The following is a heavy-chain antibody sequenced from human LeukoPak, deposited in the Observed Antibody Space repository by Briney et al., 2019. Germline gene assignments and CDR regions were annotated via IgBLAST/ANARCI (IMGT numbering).Heavy chain of an antibody. CDR1: GFTFSSYV. V-gene: IGHV3-30*18. CDR2: VSDDGSNK. D-gene: IGHD5-24*01. J-gene: IGHJ4*02. Sequence: GGSLRLSCAASGFTFSSYVMHWVRQAPGKGLEWVAVVSDDGSNKYYADSVNGRFTISRDNSKNTLYLQMNSLRAEDTAVYYCAKAAVITGGLYYFDYWGQGTLVTVSS. CDR3: AKAAVITGGLYYFDY.